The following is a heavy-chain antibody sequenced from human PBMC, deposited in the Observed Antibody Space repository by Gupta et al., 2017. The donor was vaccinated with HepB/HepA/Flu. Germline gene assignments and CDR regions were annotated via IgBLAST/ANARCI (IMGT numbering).Heavy chain of an antibody. D-gene: IGHD3-10*01. V-gene: IGHV3-23*01. J-gene: IGHJ4*02. CDR2: ISAAGGTI. CDR1: GFTFSRYM. Sequence: EMQLLESVGGLVQPGESLRLSCVASGFTFSRYMMTWVRQAPGKGLEWVSYISAAGGTIDYGDSVKGRFTISRDNFKNTLYLQMSSLRAEDTAVYYCAKVDSVSGEFWGQGTLVTVSS. CDR3: AKVDSVSGEF.